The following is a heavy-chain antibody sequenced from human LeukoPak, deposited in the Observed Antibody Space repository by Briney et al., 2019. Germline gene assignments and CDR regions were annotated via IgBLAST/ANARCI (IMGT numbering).Heavy chain of an antibody. V-gene: IGHV5-51*01. Sequence: GESLKISCKGSGYSFDTYWFAWARQMPGKGLEWMGIIYPADSATRYSPSFQGQVTISADKSITTAYLQWSTLEASDTAMYYCARGGGSGFYFDYWGQGTLVTVSS. J-gene: IGHJ4*02. CDR1: GYSFDTYW. D-gene: IGHD6-25*01. CDR2: IYPADSAT. CDR3: ARGGGSGFYFDY.